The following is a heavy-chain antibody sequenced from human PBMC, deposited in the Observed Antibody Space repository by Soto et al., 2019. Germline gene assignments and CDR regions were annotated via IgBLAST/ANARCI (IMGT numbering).Heavy chain of an antibody. D-gene: IGHD6-6*01. CDR2: IYYSGST. CDR3: ARQKSGSSSGGYYYYYYYMDV. J-gene: IGHJ6*03. V-gene: IGHV4-39*01. CDR1: GGSISSRSYY. Sequence: SETLSLTCTVSGGSISSRSYYWGWIRQPPGKGLEWIGSIYYSGSTYYNPSLKSRVTISVDTSKNQFSLKLSSVTAADTAVYYCARQKSGSSSGGYYYYYYYMDVWGKGTTVTVSS.